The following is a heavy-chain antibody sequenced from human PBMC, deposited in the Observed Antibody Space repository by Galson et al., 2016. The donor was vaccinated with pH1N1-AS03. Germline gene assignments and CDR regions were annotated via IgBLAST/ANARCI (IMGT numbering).Heavy chain of an antibody. Sequence: SCKASGYSFTNYGINWVRQAPGQGLEWMGWISAYSGDTNFAQKFQGRITLTTDTSTSTAYMELRSLTSDDTAIYYCATDGPRGSLSSWGQGTLVTVSS. D-gene: IGHD6-6*01. V-gene: IGHV1-18*04. CDR3: ATDGPRGSLSS. CDR1: GYSFTNYG. CDR2: ISAYSGDT. J-gene: IGHJ4*02.